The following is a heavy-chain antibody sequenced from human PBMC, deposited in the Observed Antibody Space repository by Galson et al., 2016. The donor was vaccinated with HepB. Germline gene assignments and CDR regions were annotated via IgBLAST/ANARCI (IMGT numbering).Heavy chain of an antibody. D-gene: IGHD3-3*01. CDR3: VRGLHEFWGGYRPDTFDL. CDR1: GFALNSYS. V-gene: IGHV3-21*06. CDR2: ISSSSSYI. Sequence: SLRLSCATSGFALNSYSVNWSRQAPGKGLEWVASISSSSSYIHYVDSVKGRFTISRDNAKNSMDLQMNGLREDDTAVYFCVRGLHEFWGGYRPDTFDLWGQGPMVTVSS. J-gene: IGHJ3*01.